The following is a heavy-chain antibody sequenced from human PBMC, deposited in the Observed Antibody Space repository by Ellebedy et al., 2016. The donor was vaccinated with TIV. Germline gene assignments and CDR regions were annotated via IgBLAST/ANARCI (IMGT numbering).Heavy chain of an antibody. CDR2: ISSSGSDP. V-gene: IGHV3-11*05. J-gene: IGHJ4*02. Sequence: GESLKISCAASGFSFSDYYMSWIRQVPGTGLEWLSYISSSGSDPNYADSVKGRFTISRDNAKNSLYLEMNSLKVEDTAVYYCARGQAVAGSHFDYWGQGTLVTVSS. CDR3: ARGQAVAGSHFDY. D-gene: IGHD6-19*01. CDR1: GFSFSDYY.